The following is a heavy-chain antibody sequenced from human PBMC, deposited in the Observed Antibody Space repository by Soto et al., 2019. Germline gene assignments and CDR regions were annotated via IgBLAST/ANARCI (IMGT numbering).Heavy chain of an antibody. CDR3: ARDGLISVAGVDFDY. CDR2: IKSDGSRT. D-gene: IGHD6-13*01. J-gene: IGHJ4*02. V-gene: IGHV3-74*01. Sequence: EVQLAESGGGLVQPGGSLRLSCAASGFTFSSYWMHWVRQVPGKGLVWVSRIKSDGSRTDYADSVKGRFTISRDNGKNTLYLHMNSLRADDTAVYYCARDGLISVAGVDFDYWGRGTLVTVSS. CDR1: GFTFSSYW.